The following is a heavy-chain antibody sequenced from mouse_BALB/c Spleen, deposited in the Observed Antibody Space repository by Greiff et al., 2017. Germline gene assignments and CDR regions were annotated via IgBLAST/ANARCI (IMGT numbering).Heavy chain of an antibody. CDR2: ISSGSSTI. V-gene: IGHV5-17*02. J-gene: IGHJ3*01. CDR3: ARSTVAPFAY. D-gene: IGHD1-1*01. CDR1: GFTFSSFG. Sequence: EVHLVESGGGLVQPGGSRKLSCAASGFTFSSFGMHWVRQAPEKGLEWVAYISSGSSTIYYADTVKGRFTISRDNPKNTLFLQMTSLRSEDTAMYYCARSTVAPFAYWGQGTLVTVSA.